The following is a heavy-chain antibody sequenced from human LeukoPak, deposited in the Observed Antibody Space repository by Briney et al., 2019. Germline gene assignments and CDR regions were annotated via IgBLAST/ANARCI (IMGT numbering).Heavy chain of an antibody. Sequence: PSETLSLTCTVSGGSISTTSYYWGWIRQPPGKGLEWIGSIYYSGSTFYNPSLKSRVTISLDTSKNQYSLKLSSVTAADTAVYYCARAGGLNYYGGFSEFGYWGQGTVVTVSS. J-gene: IGHJ4*02. CDR3: ARAGGLNYYGGFSEFGY. CDR1: GGSISTTSYY. V-gene: IGHV4-39*07. D-gene: IGHD4-23*01. CDR2: IYYSGST.